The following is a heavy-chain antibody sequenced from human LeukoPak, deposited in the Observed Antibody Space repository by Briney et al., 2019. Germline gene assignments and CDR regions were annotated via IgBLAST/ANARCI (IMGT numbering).Heavy chain of an antibody. Sequence: GASVKVSCKASGYTFTGYYMHWVRQAPGQGLEWMGWTNPNSGGTNYAQKFQGRVTMTRDTSISTAYMELSRLRSDDTAVYYCARVSRILEWLLFGYWGQGTLVTVSS. D-gene: IGHD3-3*01. CDR3: ARVSRILEWLLFGY. CDR1: GYTFTGYY. J-gene: IGHJ4*02. CDR2: TNPNSGGT. V-gene: IGHV1-2*02.